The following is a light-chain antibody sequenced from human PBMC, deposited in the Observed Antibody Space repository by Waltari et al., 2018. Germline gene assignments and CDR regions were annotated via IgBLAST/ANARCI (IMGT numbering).Light chain of an antibody. V-gene: IGKV3-20*01. Sequence: EIVLTQSPGTLSLSPGERATLSCRASQTVRTTYLAWYQQKPGQAPTLLIYGASSRASGVPDRFSGSGSETDFSLTISSLEAEDFAVYYCQQYDISPLTFGGGTKVEIK. CDR2: GAS. CDR1: QTVRTTY. J-gene: IGKJ4*01. CDR3: QQYDISPLT.